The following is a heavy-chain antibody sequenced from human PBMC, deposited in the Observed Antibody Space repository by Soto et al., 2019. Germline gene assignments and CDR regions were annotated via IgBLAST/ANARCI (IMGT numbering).Heavy chain of an antibody. CDR2: TYYRSKWYY. D-gene: IGHD1-26*01. CDR3: ARGEQYSGRIFDY. CDR1: GDSVSSNSAG. Sequence: LSQTLSLTCAITGDSVSSNSAGWSWVRQSPSRGLEWLGRTYYRSKWYYEYAVSVRGRITINPDTYKNQYSLPLNSVTPEDTAVYFCARGEQYSGRIFDYWGQGTLVTVSS. J-gene: IGHJ4*01. V-gene: IGHV6-1*01.